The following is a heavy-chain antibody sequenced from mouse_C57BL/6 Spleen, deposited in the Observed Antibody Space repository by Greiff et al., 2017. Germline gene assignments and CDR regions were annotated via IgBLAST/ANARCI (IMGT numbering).Heavy chain of an antibody. J-gene: IGHJ1*03. Sequence: EVMLVESGGGLVKPGGSLKLSCAASGFTFSSYAMSWVRQTPEKRLEWVATISDGGSYTSYPENVNGRFTLSRDNAKNKLYLQMSHLKTEDTAMYYCARVPIYYGSSYGYCDVWGTGTTVTVSS. D-gene: IGHD1-1*01. V-gene: IGHV5-4*03. CDR1: GFTFSSYA. CDR2: ISDGGSYT. CDR3: ARVPIYYGSSYGYCDV.